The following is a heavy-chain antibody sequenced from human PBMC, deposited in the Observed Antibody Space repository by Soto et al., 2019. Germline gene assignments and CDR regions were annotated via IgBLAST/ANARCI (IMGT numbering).Heavy chain of an antibody. Sequence: EVQLLESGGGLVQPGGSLRLSCAASGFTFSSYAMSWVRQAPGKGLEWVSAISGSGGSTYYADSVKGRFTISRDNSKNTLYLQMNSLRAEDTAVYYCAKDRSLYYYDSSGYTFDYWGQGTLVTVSS. D-gene: IGHD3-22*01. J-gene: IGHJ4*02. V-gene: IGHV3-23*01. CDR3: AKDRSLYYYDSSGYTFDY. CDR2: ISGSGGST. CDR1: GFTFSSYA.